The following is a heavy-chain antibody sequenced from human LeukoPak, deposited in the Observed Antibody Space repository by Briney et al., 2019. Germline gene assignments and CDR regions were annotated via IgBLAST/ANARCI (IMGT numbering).Heavy chain of an antibody. D-gene: IGHD2-15*01. V-gene: IGHV3-43D*04. CDR3: AKSGLNRFDY. CDR1: GFTFDDYA. Sequence: PGGSLRLSCAASGFTFDDYAMHWVRQAPGKGLEWVSLISWDGGSTYYAVSVKGRFTISRDNSKNTVYLQMNSLRAEDTAVYYCAKSGLNRFDYWGQGTLVTVSS. J-gene: IGHJ4*02. CDR2: ISWDGGST.